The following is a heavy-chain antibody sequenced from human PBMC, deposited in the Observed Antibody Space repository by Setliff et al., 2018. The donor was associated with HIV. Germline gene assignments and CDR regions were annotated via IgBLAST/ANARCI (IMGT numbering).Heavy chain of an antibody. J-gene: IGHJ5*02. CDR1: GGSINTGGYY. V-gene: IGHV4-31*11. D-gene: IGHD3-10*01. CDR2: IYYTGTT. CDR3: SRGTYYKGLDP. Sequence: SETLSLTCVVSGGSINTGGYYWTWIRQVPGKGPEWIGSIYYTGTTNYNPSLESRLTISIDTSQNHFSLKLTSVTAADTALYFCSRGTYYKGLDPWGQGTLVTVSS.